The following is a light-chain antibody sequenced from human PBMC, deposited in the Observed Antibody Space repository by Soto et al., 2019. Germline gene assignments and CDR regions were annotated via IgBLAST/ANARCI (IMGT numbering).Light chain of an antibody. J-gene: IGKJ1*01. CDR3: QQSYNTPLT. Sequence: NQSLSALAASLGDRVTITCRASQTIGTYVNWYRQKSGAAPELLIYDASTLQSGVPSRSRGGASGTDFTLTISSLQLDDFATYYCQQSYNTPLTFGQGTKV. V-gene: IGKV1-39*01. CDR2: DAS. CDR1: QTIGTY.